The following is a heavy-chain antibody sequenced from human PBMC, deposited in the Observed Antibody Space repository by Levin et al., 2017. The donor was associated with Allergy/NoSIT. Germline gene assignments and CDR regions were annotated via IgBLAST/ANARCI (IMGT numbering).Heavy chain of an antibody. V-gene: IGHV3-74*01. CDR1: GFTFSSYW. Sequence: PGGSLRLSCAASGFTFSSYWMHWVRQAPGKGLVWVSRIKSDGSETNYGDSVKGRFTISRDNAKNTLYLQMNSLRAEDTAVYYCARDRNFKCSSTSCYVASDIWGQGTMVTVSA. J-gene: IGHJ3*02. CDR2: IKSDGSET. CDR3: ARDRNFKCSSTSCYVASDI. D-gene: IGHD2-2*01.